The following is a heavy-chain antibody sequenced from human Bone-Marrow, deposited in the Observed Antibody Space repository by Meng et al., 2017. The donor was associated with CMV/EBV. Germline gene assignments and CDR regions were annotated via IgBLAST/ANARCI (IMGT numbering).Heavy chain of an antibody. J-gene: IGHJ4*02. D-gene: IGHD3-3*01. Sequence: GESLKISCAASGFTFSNFPMHWVRQAPGKRLEWVAHINQEGSEEYYLDSVKGRLTISRDNAKNSLYLQMNSLRAEDTAVYYCARGLPYYDFWSGYFVSPDYWGQGTLVTVSS. CDR2: INQEGSEE. CDR3: ARGLPYYDFWSGYFVSPDY. CDR1: GFTFSNFP. V-gene: IGHV3-7*01.